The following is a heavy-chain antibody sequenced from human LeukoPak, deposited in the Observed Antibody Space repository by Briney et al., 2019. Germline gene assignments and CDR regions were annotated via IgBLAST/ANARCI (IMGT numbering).Heavy chain of an antibody. D-gene: IGHD6-19*01. CDR3: AKGAGPPWFDP. CDR2: ISSTGRT. CDR1: GGSISSSY. J-gene: IGHJ5*02. V-gene: IGHV4-59*08. Sequence: SETLSLTCTVSGGSISSSYWSWIRQPPGKGLEWIGRISSTGRTDYNPSLTSRVTISVDTSKNQLSMKLSSVTAADTAVYYCAKGAGPPWFDPWGQGILVTVSS.